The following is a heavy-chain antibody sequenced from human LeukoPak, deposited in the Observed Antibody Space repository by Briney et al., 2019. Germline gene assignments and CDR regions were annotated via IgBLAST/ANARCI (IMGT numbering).Heavy chain of an antibody. CDR1: GGSVSSGSYY. CDR2: IYYSGST. Sequence: PSETLSLTCTVSGGSVSSGSYYWSWIRQPPGKGLEWIGYIYYSGSTNYNPSLKSRVTISVDTSKNQFSLTLSSVTAADTAVYYCARDSVYYYGSGSALAYSYYGMDVWGKGTTVTVSS. D-gene: IGHD3-10*01. V-gene: IGHV4-61*01. J-gene: IGHJ6*04. CDR3: ARDSVYYYGSGSALAYSYYGMDV.